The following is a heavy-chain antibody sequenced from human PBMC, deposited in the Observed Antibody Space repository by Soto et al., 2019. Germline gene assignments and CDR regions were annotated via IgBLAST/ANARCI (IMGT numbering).Heavy chain of an antibody. D-gene: IGHD2-21*01. CDR1: DGSVSSGSYY. J-gene: IGHJ3*02. Sequence: QVQLQDSGPGLVKPSETLSLTCTVSDGSVSSGSYYWNLIRQPPGKGLEWIGFIYYSGTTHYNPSLHSGVTISVDTARNPFSLRLSSVTAADTAIYYCARYRCDPTLDFDIWGQGTMVTVSS. CDR3: ARYRCDPTLDFDI. V-gene: IGHV4-61*01. CDR2: IYYSGTT.